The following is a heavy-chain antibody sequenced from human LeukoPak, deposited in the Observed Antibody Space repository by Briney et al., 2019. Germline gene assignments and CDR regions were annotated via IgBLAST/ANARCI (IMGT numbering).Heavy chain of an antibody. Sequence: GGSLTLSCAASGFTFNSYTMSGLPHSPGKALAWVSGIDSSGTKTNYADSVKGRFTISRDNPRNTLYLQMNSLRAEDTAVYYCAKDETGFLNFFHYGGQGALVTVS. D-gene: IGHD1-1*01. CDR1: GFTFNSYT. CDR3: AKDETGFLNFFHY. J-gene: IGHJ4*02. V-gene: IGHV3-23*01. CDR2: IDSSGTKT.